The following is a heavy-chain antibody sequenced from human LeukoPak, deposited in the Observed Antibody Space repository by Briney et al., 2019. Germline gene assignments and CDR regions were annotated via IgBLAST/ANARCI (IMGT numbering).Heavy chain of an antibody. V-gene: IGHV1-8*01. J-gene: IGHJ3*02. CDR1: GYTFTSYD. CDR3: ARNYDFWSGYSTDAFDI. D-gene: IGHD3-3*01. Sequence: ASVKVSCKASGYTFTSYDINWVRQATGQGLEWIGWMNPNSGNTGYAQKFQRRVTMTRKTSISTAYMELSSLRSEDTAVYYCARNYDFWSGYSTDAFDIWGQGTMVTVSS. CDR2: MNPNSGNT.